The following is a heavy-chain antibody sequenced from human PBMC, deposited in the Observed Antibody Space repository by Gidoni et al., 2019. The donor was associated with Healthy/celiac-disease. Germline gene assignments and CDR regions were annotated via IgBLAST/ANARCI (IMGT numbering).Heavy chain of an antibody. J-gene: IGHJ3*02. V-gene: IGHV3-21*01. CDR1: GFTFSCDS. CDR3: ARVVCSGGSCYPNDAFDI. D-gene: IGHD2-15*01. CDR2: ISSSSSYI. Sequence: EVQLGESGGGLVKPGGSLRVSCAASGFTFSCDSMNWVRQAPGKGLEWVSSISSSSSYIYYADSVKGRFTISRDNAKNSLYLQMNSLRAEDTAVYYCARVVCSGGSCYPNDAFDIWGQGTMVTVSS.